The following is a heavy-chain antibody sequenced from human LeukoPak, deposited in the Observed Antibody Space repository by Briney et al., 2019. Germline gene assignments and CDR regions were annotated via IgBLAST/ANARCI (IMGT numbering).Heavy chain of an antibody. V-gene: IGHV3-74*01. CDR2: INSDGSST. D-gene: IGHD6-13*01. Sequence: GGSLRLSCAASGFTFSSYWMHWVRQVPGKGLVWVSRINSDGSSTRYADSVKGRFTISRDNAKNTLYLQMNSLRAEDTAVYYCARGTPGYSSSWDNWFGPWGQGTLVTVSS. CDR3: ARGTPGYSSSWDNWFGP. J-gene: IGHJ5*02. CDR1: GFTFSSYW.